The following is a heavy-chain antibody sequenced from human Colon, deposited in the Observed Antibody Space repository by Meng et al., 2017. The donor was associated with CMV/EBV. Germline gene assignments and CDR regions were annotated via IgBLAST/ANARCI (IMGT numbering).Heavy chain of an antibody. CDR1: GFSFSSYT. D-gene: IGHD3-16*01. J-gene: IGHJ6*02. CDR2: ISSGSNYI. CDR3: ARIAYGLDV. V-gene: IGHV3-21*06. Sequence: GESLKISCAASGFSFSSYTINWVRQAPGKGLEWVSSISSGSNYIYYADSVKGRFTISRDNGKNTVSLEMNSLTAEDTAVYYCARIAYGLDVWGQGTTVTVSS.